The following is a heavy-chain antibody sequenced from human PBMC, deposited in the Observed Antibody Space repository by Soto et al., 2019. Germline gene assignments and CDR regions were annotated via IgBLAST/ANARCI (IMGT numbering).Heavy chain of an antibody. D-gene: IGHD2-2*01. V-gene: IGHV3-48*03. CDR2: ISSAGDSS. J-gene: IGHJ4*02. Sequence: PGGSLRLSCAASGFTFSSYEMNWVRQAPGKTLEWVSYISSAGDSSYYADSVKSRFTISRDNAKNSLYLQVNSLRVEDTAVYYCARVYCSTTTCHVQAFDSWGQGTLVTVSS. CDR3: ARVYCSTTTCHVQAFDS. CDR1: GFTFSSYE.